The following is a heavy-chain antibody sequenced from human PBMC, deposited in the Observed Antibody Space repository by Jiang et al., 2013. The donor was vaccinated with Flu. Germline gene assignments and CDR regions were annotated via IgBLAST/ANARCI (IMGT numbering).Heavy chain of an antibody. J-gene: IGHJ4*02. V-gene: IGHV1-2*04. Sequence: SVKVSCKASGYTFTGNYIYWVRQAPGQGLEWMGWINPNSGSTNYAQKFQGWVTMTRDTSMSTAYMELNRLKSDDTAVYYCAKDSGVSFDFWGQGTLVTVSS. CDR1: GYTFTGNY. CDR2: INPNSGST. CDR3: AKDSGVSFDF. D-gene: IGHD3-10*01.